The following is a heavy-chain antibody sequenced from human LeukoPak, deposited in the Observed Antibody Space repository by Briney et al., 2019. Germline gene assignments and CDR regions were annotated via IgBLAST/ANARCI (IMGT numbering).Heavy chain of an antibody. V-gene: IGHV4-39*01. J-gene: IGHJ3*02. Sequence: SETLSLTCTVSGGSISSSSYYWGWIRQPPGKGLEWIGNIYYSGNTYHNPSLKSRVSISVDTSKNQFSLNLRSVTAADTAVYYCARLASTHLVGNAFDIWGQGTMVTVSS. CDR2: IYYSGNT. D-gene: IGHD6-13*01. CDR3: ARLASTHLVGNAFDI. CDR1: GGSISSSSYY.